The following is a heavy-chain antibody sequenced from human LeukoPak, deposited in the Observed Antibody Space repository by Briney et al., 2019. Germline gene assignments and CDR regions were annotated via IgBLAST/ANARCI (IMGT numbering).Heavy chain of an antibody. J-gene: IGHJ6*03. Sequence: PGGSLRLSCAASGFTFSSYEMNWVRQAPGKGLEWVSYISSSGSTIYYADSVKGRFTISRDNAKNSLYLQMNSLRAEDTAVYYCARKYSSSFIYYYMDVWGKGTTVTISS. CDR3: ARKYSSSFIYYYMDV. D-gene: IGHD6-13*01. CDR2: ISSSGSTI. CDR1: GFTFSSYE. V-gene: IGHV3-48*03.